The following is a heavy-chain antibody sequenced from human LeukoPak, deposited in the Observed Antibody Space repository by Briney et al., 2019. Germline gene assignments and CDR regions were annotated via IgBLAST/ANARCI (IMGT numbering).Heavy chain of an antibody. CDR3: TRSHYGSGSGYYYYMDV. Sequence: GGSLRLSCAASGFTFSGSAMHWVRQASGKGLEWVGRIRSKANSYATAYAASVKGRFTISRDDSKNTACLQMNSLKTEDTAVYYCTRSHYGSGSGYYYYMDVWGKGTTVTVSS. D-gene: IGHD3-10*01. CDR1: GFTFSGSA. V-gene: IGHV3-73*01. CDR2: IRSKANSYAT. J-gene: IGHJ6*03.